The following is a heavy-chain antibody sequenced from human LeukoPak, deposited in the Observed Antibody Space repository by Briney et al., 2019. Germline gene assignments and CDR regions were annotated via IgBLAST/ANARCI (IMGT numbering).Heavy chain of an antibody. CDR3: ARATIAVAEMDY. CDR1: GYTFTSYG. Sequence: ASXXVSCKASGYTFTSYGISWVRQAPGQGVEWMGWISAYNGNTNYAQKLQGRVTMTTDTSTSTAYMELRSLRSDDTAVYYCARATIAVAEMDYWGQGTLVTVSS. V-gene: IGHV1-18*01. J-gene: IGHJ4*02. CDR2: ISAYNGNT. D-gene: IGHD6-19*01.